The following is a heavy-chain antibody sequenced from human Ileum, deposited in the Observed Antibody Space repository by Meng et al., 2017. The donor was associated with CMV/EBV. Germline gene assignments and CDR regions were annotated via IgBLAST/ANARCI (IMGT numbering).Heavy chain of an antibody. Sequence: GGSLRLSCEASRFTFSGYGMHWVRQAPGKGLEWVSFISYDGSNEYYADSVKGRFTISRDNSKNTLYQQMNSLTTEETAVYYCAKDWHWGTPDYGTNVWGQGSTVTVSS. V-gene: IGHV3-30*02. J-gene: IGHJ6*02. CDR1: RFTFSGYG. CDR2: ISYDGSNE. CDR3: AKDWHWGTPDYGTNV. D-gene: IGHD7-27*01.